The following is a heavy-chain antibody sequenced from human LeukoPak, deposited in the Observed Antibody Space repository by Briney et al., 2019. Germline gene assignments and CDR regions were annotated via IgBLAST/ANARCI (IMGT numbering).Heavy chain of an antibody. D-gene: IGHD3-10*01. V-gene: IGHV1-18*01. CDR1: GYTFTSYG. CDR2: ISAYNSNT. J-gene: IGHJ4*02. CDR3: AKDQVPDYYGSGSPLDY. Sequence: ASVKVSCKASGYTFTSYGINWVRQAPGQGLEWMGWISAYNSNTHYAQKLQGRVTMTTDTSTSTAYMEVRSLRSDDTAVYYCAKDQVPDYYGSGSPLDYWGQGTLVTVSS.